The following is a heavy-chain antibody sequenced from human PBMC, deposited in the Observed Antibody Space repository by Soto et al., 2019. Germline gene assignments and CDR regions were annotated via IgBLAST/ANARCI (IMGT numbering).Heavy chain of an antibody. CDR3: ASVETQRYYYGMDV. J-gene: IGHJ6*02. Sequence: GASVKVSCKASGYTFTGYYMHWVRQAPGQGLEWMGGIIPIFGTADYAQKFQGRVTITADESTSTAYMELSSLRSEDTAVYYCASVETQRYYYGMDVWGQGTTVTVSS. V-gene: IGHV1-69*13. CDR2: IIPIFGTA. CDR1: GYTFTGYY. D-gene: IGHD2-15*01.